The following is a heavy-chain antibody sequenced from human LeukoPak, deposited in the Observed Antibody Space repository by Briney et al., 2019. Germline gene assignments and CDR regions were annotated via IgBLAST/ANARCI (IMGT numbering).Heavy chain of an antibody. CDR2: ISWNSGSI. J-gene: IGHJ5*02. Sequence: GGSLRLSCAASGFTFDDYAMHWVRQAPGKGLEWVSGISWNSGSIGYADSVKGRFTISRDNAKNSLYLQMNSLRAEDTALYYCAKDAYSSSFGWFDPWGQGTLVTVSS. CDR1: GFTFDDYA. CDR3: AKDAYSSSFGWFDP. D-gene: IGHD6-6*01. V-gene: IGHV3-9*01.